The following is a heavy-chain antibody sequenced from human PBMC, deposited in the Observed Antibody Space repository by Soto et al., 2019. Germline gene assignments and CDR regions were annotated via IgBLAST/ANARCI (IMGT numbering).Heavy chain of an antibody. V-gene: IGHV4-4*07. J-gene: IGHJ1*01. CDR1: GPYIRVFP. CDR2: ITINGNT. Sequence: QVQQKRPGPGRVKPSDTLSLTSRFPGPYIRVFPWGGIQRPAGKGLEWIGRITINGNTQKNPSFKSRVTMSIDTSRNHFSLNLQSATAADTALYYCARETGENWTYEAHWGPGTLVTVSS. D-gene: IGHD1-7*01. CDR3: ARETGENWTYEAH.